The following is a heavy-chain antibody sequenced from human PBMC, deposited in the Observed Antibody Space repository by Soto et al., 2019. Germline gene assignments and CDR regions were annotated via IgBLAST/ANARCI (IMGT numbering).Heavy chain of an antibody. CDR3: ARDLAEGYGDDGY. J-gene: IGHJ4*02. CDR2: IYYSGST. Sequence: PSETLSLTCTVSCDSISRYYRRCIRQPPGKGLEWIGYIYYSGSTNYNPSRKRRVTISVDTSKNQFSLKMSSLTAADTAVYYCARDLAEGYGDDGYWGQGTLVTVSS. CDR1: CDSISRYY. D-gene: IGHD4-17*01. V-gene: IGHV4-59*01.